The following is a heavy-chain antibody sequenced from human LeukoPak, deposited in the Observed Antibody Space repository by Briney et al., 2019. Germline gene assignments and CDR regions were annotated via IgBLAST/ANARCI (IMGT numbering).Heavy chain of an antibody. CDR1: GGSISSYY. CDR3: AATRDRDYYYYGMDV. CDR2: IYYSGST. D-gene: IGHD1-14*01. V-gene: IGHV4-59*01. Sequence: PSETLSLTCTVSGGSISSYYWSWIRQPPGKGLEWIGYIYYSGSTNYNPSLKSQVTISVDTSKNQFSLKLSSVTAADTAVYYCAATRDRDYYYYGMDVWGQGTTVTVSS. J-gene: IGHJ6*02.